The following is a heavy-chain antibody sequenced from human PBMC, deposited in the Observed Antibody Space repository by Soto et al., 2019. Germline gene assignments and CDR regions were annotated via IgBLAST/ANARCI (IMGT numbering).Heavy chain of an antibody. J-gene: IGHJ1*01. V-gene: IGHV4-39*01. D-gene: IGHD3-22*01. CDR2: IYYSGST. CDR1: GGSISSSSYY. Sequence: SETLSLTCTVSGGSISSSSYYWGWIRQPPGKGLEWIGSIYYSGSTYYNPSLKSRVTISVDTSKNQFSLKLSSVTAADTAVYYCAQDSSGYYAPFQHWGQGTLVTVSS. CDR3: AQDSSGYYAPFQH.